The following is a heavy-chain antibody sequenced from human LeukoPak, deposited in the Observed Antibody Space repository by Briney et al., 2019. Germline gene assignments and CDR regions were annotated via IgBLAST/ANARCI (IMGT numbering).Heavy chain of an antibody. Sequence: ETLSLTCAVSSYSINSGYNWGWIRQPPGKGLEWIGGNGQSGSTYYQSGSTYYNPSLKSRVTISVDTSKNQFSLNLNSVTAADTAVYYCARASGDYNYYYMDVWGKGTTVTV. D-gene: IGHD4-17*01. CDR3: ARASGDYNYYYMDV. J-gene: IGHJ6*03. V-gene: IGHV4-38-2*01. CDR1: SYSINSGYN. CDR2: NGQSGSTYYQSGST.